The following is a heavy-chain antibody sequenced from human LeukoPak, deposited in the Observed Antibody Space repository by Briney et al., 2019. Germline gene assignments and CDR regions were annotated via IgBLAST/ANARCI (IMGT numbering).Heavy chain of an antibody. V-gene: IGHV3-23*01. Sequence: PGGSLRLSCGSSGFTFSSCAMTWVRQAPGKGLELVSSISGSGATTYYADSVKGRFTISRDNSNNTVYLQMNSLRAEDPAVYYCAKDQSRVGASDPFDYWGQGMQVGVSS. CDR2: ISGSGATT. J-gene: IGHJ4*02. CDR1: GFTFSSCA. D-gene: IGHD1-26*01. CDR3: AKDQSRVGASDPFDY.